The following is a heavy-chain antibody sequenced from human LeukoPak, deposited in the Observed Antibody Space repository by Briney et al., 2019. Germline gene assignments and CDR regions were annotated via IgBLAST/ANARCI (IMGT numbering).Heavy chain of an antibody. J-gene: IGHJ3*02. V-gene: IGHV3-74*01. CDR2: INSDGSST. Sequence: QPGGSLRLSCAASGFTFSSYWMHWVRQAPGKGLVWVSRINSDGSSTSYADSVKGRFTISRDNAKNTLYLQMNSLRAEDTAVYYCARPHEANLGSGLDAFDIWGQGTMVTVSS. CDR3: ARPHEANLGSGLDAFDI. CDR1: GFTFSSYW. D-gene: IGHD7-27*01.